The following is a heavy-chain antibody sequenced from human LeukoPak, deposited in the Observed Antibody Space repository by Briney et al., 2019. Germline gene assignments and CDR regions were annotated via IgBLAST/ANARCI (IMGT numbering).Heavy chain of an antibody. CDR2: IWHDGGNE. CDR1: GFTFRTYA. V-gene: IGHV3-33*01. CDR3: ARDFQWALDY. D-gene: IGHD1-26*01. Sequence: GGSLRLSCAASGFTFRTYAMHWVRQAPGKGLEWVAVIWHDGGNEYFADSVKGRFTIPRDNSKNMVYLQMNSLRVEDTVVYYCARDFQWALDYWGQGTLVTVSA. J-gene: IGHJ4*02.